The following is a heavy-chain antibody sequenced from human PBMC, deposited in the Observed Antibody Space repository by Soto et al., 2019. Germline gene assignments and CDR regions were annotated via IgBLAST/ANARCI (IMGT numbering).Heavy chain of an antibody. CDR1: GASISGSYYY. CDR3: ATSQKGYNWNYFDH. CDR2: VFYTGFT. J-gene: IGHJ4*02. V-gene: IGHV4-39*01. D-gene: IGHD1-20*01. Sequence: SETLSLTCAVSGASISGSYYYWAWLRQSPGKGPEWIGSVFYTGFTSYNPSLASRVSVSVDTSKSQFSLKLSAVTVADTAVYYCATSQKGYNWNYFDHWGQGALDTVSS.